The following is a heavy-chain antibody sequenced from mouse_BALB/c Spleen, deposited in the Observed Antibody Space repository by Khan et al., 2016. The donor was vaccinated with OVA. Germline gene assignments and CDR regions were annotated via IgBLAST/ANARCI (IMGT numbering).Heavy chain of an antibody. D-gene: IGHD1-2*01. CDR2: ISYSGST. CDR3: ARTARIKY. CDR1: GYSITSGYG. Sequence: EVQLQESGPGLVKPSQSLSLTCTVTGYSITSGYGWNWIRQFPGNKLEWMGYISYSGSTTSNPSLKSRISITRDTSKNQFFLQLNSVTTEDTATYYCARTARIKYWGQGTTLTVSS. V-gene: IGHV3-2*02. J-gene: IGHJ2*01.